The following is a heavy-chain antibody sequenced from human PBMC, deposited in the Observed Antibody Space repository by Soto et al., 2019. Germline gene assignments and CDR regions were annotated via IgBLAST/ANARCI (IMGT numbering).Heavy chain of an antibody. J-gene: IGHJ5*02. CDR1: GFTFSSYG. CDR3: ARGHGVATTMGWFDP. V-gene: IGHV3-33*01. CDR2: IWYDGSNK. D-gene: IGHD5-12*01. Sequence: QVRLVESGGGVVQPGRSLRLSCAASGFTFSSYGIHWVRQAPGKGLEWVAVIWYDGSNKYYADSVKGRFSISRDNSKNTLYLLMNSLRAEDTAGYYCARGHGVATTMGWFDPWGQGTLVTVSS.